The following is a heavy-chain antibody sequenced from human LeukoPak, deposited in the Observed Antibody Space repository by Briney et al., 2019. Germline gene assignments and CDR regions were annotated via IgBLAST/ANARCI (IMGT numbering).Heavy chain of an antibody. V-gene: IGHV4-34*09. CDR1: GGSFSGYY. Sequence: SETLSLTCAVYGGSFSGYYWSWIRQPPGKGLEWIGEINHSGSTYYNPSLKSRVTISVDASKNQFSLKLSSVTAADTAVYYCARDRNGDVFFDYWGQGTLVTVSS. CDR3: ARDRNGDVFFDY. D-gene: IGHD4-17*01. J-gene: IGHJ4*02. CDR2: INHSGST.